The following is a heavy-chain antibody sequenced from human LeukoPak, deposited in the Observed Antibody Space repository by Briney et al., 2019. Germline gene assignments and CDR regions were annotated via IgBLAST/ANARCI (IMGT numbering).Heavy chain of an antibody. V-gene: IGHV3-15*01. CDR3: AKGVCSSSFCYYYYGMDV. D-gene: IGHD6-6*01. J-gene: IGHJ6*02. CDR2: IKSKTDGGTT. CDR1: GFTLTIAW. Sequence: GGSLRLSCAASGFTLTIAWMSWVPPAPGEGGECVGRIKSKTDGGTTDYAAPVKGRFTISRDDSKNTLYLQMNSLKTEDTAVYYCAKGVCSSSFCYYYYGMDVWGQGTTVTVSS.